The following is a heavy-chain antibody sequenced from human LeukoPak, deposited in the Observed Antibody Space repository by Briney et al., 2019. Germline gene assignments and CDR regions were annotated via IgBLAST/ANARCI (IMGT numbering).Heavy chain of an antibody. Sequence: GGSLRLSCAASGFTFSNSGMHWVRQAPGKGLEWVAVISYGGSNKYYADSVNGRFTISRDNSKNTLYLQMNSLRAEDTAIYYCAKDLRCSSSSCYGMDVWGQGTTVTVSS. CDR2: ISYGGSNK. D-gene: IGHD2-2*01. CDR3: AKDLRCSSSSCYGMDV. V-gene: IGHV3-30*18. CDR1: GFTFSNSG. J-gene: IGHJ6*02.